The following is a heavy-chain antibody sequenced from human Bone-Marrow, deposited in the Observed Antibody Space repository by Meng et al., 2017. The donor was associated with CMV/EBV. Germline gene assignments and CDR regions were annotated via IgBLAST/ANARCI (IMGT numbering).Heavy chain of an antibody. CDR3: ARVARRFTIFYPY. CDR1: GYTFTSYD. V-gene: IGHV1-8*01. CDR2: MNPNSGNT. D-gene: IGHD3-9*01. J-gene: IGHJ4*02. Sequence: ASVKVSCKASGYTFTSYDINWVRQATGQGLEWMGWMNPNSGNTGYAQKFQGRVTMTRNTSISTAYMELRSLRSEDTAVYYCARVARRFTIFYPYGGQGTLVTVSS.